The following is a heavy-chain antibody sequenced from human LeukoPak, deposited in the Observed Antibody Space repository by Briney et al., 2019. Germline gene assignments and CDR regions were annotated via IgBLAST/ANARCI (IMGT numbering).Heavy chain of an antibody. CDR2: ISSSSSYI. Sequence: GGSLRLSCAASGFTFSNYGMHWVRQAPGEGLEWVSSISSSSSYIYYADSVKGRFTISRDNAKNSLYLQMNSLRAEDTAVYYCARDEVGAPKYYFDYWGQGTLVTVSS. J-gene: IGHJ4*02. D-gene: IGHD3-3*01. CDR1: GFTFSNYG. V-gene: IGHV3-21*01. CDR3: ARDEVGAPKYYFDY.